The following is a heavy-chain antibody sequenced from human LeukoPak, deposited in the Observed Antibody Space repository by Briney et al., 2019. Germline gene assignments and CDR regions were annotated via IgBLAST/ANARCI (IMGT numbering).Heavy chain of an antibody. CDR2: IRYDGSNK. D-gene: IGHD6-19*01. CDR3: AKDHIRGSGGFDY. CDR1: GFTFSSYG. J-gene: IGHJ4*02. Sequence: PGGSLRLSCAASGFTFSSYGMHWVRQAPGKGLEWVAFIRYDGSNKYYADSVKGRFTISRDNSKNTLYLQMNSLRAEDTAVYYCAKDHIRGSGGFDYWGQGTLVTVSS. V-gene: IGHV3-30*02.